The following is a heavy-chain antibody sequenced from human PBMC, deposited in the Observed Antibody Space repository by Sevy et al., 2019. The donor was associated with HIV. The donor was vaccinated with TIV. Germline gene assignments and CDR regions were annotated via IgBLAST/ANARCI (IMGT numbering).Heavy chain of an antibody. CDR2: FRSNTFGATT. CDR3: ARVRGTISPYYYFGMDV. CDR1: GFTFGDYA. J-gene: IGHJ6*02. V-gene: IGHV3-49*03. D-gene: IGHD3-10*01. Sequence: GGSLRLSCTASGFTFGDYAMNWLRQAPGKGLEWVGFFRSNTFGATTEYAASVKGRFTISRDDSKSIAYLQMNILKTEDTAVYFCARVRGTISPYYYFGMDVWGQGTTVTVSS.